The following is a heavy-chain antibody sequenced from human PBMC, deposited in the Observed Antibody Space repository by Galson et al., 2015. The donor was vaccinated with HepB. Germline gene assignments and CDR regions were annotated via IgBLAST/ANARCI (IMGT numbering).Heavy chain of an antibody. CDR1: GFTFSSYS. CDR3: ARGAPGGGSYFPFDY. Sequence: SLRLSCAASGFTFSSYSMNWVRQAPGKGLEWVSSISSSSNYIYYADSVKGRFTISRDNAKNSLYLQMNSLRAEDTAVYYCARGAPGGGSYFPFDYWGQGTLVTVSS. V-gene: IGHV3-21*01. J-gene: IGHJ4*02. CDR2: ISSSSNYI. D-gene: IGHD1-26*01.